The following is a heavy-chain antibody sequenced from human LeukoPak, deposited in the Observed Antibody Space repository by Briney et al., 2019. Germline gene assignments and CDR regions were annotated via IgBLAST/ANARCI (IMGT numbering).Heavy chain of an antibody. J-gene: IGHJ4*02. V-gene: IGHV1-46*01. CDR2: INPSGGST. CDR1: GYTFTSYY. CDR3: ARGGAGYYYDSSGYEF. D-gene: IGHD3-22*01. Sequence: GASVKVSCKASGYTFTSYYMHWVRQAPGQGLEWMEIINPSGGSTSYAQKFQGRVTMTRDTSTSTVYMELSSLRSEDTAVYYCARGGAGYYYDSSGYEFWGQGTLVTVSS.